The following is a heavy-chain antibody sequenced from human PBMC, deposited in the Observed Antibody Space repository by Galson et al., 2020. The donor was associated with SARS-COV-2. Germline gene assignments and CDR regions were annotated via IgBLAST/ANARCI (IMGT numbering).Heavy chain of an antibody. CDR2: IIPIFGTA. V-gene: IGHV1-69*05. CDR1: GGTISSYA. D-gene: IGHD3-22*01. CDR3: ARDLRPYYYDSSGYYSPRYYYYYMDV. J-gene: IGHJ6*03. Sequence: ASVKVSCKASGGTISSYAIRWVRQAPGQGLEWKGGIIPIFGTANYAQKFQGRATITTDETTSTAYMELSSLRSEDTAVYYCARDLRPYYYDSSGYYSPRYYYYYMDVWGKGTTVTVSS.